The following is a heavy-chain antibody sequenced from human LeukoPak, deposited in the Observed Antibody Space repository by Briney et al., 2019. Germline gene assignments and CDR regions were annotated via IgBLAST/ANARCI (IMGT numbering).Heavy chain of an antibody. J-gene: IGHJ4*02. V-gene: IGHV3-48*01. CDR1: GFTFSSYS. CDR3: ARDNPSFCRYEIDY. CDR2: ISSSSSTT. Sequence: GGSLRLSCAASGFTFSSYSMNWVRQAPGKGLEWISYISSSSSTTHYADSVKGRFTTSRDNAKNSLYLQMNSLRAEDTAVYYCARDNPSFCRYEIDYWGQGTLLTVSS. D-gene: IGHD3-3*01.